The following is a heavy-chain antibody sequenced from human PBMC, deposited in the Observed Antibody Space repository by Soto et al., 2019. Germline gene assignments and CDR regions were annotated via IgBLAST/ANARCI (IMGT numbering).Heavy chain of an antibody. CDR2: IFYTGST. CDR1: GGSISNYY. J-gene: IGHJ4*02. CDR3: TSLLGASTSRDY. V-gene: IGHV4-59*01. Sequence: PSETLSLTCTVSGGSISNYYWSWFRQPPGKELEWMGYIFYTGSTNYNPSLRSRLTLSIDTSKNQFSLILTSVTAADTAVYYCTSLLGASTSRDYWGQGMLVTVSS. D-gene: IGHD3-16*01.